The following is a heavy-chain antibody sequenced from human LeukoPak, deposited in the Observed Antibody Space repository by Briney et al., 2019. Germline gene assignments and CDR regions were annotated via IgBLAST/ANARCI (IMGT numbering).Heavy chain of an antibody. J-gene: IGHJ4*02. CDR2: IIPIFGTA. V-gene: IGHV1-69*05. Sequence: SVKVSCKASVGTYSRYAISWVRQAPGRGLEWMGRIIPIFGTANYAQTFQGRVTLTTDDSTSTAYMELSSLRSEDTAVYYCRAVLYDSSGYYYFEYWGQGTLVTVSS. CDR1: VGTYSRYA. CDR3: RAVLYDSSGYYYFEY. D-gene: IGHD3-22*01.